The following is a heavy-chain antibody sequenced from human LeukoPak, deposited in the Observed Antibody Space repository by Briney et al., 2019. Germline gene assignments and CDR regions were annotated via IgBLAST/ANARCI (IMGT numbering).Heavy chain of an antibody. D-gene: IGHD1-1*01. V-gene: IGHV3-23*01. Sequence: GGSLRLSCAASGFTFSDYAMNWVRQAPGKGLEWVSTISGSGDNIDYADSVKGRFTISRDNSKNTLYLQMNSLRAEDTAVYYCAKALKVNWYYFDSWGQGTLVTVSS. CDR2: ISGSGDNI. CDR3: AKALKVNWYYFDS. CDR1: GFTFSDYA. J-gene: IGHJ4*02.